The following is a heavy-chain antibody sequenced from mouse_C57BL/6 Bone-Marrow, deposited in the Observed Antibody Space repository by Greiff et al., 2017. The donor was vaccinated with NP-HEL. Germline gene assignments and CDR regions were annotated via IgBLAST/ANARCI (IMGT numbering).Heavy chain of an antibody. Sequence: VQLQQSGAELVRPGASVKLSCKASGYTFTDYYINWVKQRPGQGLEWIARIYPGSGNTYYNEKFKGKATLTAEKSSSTAYMQLSSLTSEDSAVYFCARDDYDEWGQGTTLTVSS. J-gene: IGHJ2*01. CDR1: GYTFTDYY. CDR3: ARDDYDE. CDR2: IYPGSGNT. D-gene: IGHD2-4*01. V-gene: IGHV1-76*01.